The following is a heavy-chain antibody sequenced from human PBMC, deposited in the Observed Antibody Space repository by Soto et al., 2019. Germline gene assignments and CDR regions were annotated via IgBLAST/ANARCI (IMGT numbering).Heavy chain of an antibody. D-gene: IGHD3-22*01. CDR1: DGSISSSSYY. Sequence: SETLSLTCTVSDGSISSSSYYWGWIRQPPGKGLEWIGSIYYSGSTYYNPSLKSRVTISVDTSKNQFSLKLSSVTAADTAVYYCASPNYYDSSGYPFPQDDRADDYWGQGTLVTVSS. J-gene: IGHJ4*02. CDR2: IYYSGST. V-gene: IGHV4-39*01. CDR3: ASPNYYDSSGYPFPQDDRADDY.